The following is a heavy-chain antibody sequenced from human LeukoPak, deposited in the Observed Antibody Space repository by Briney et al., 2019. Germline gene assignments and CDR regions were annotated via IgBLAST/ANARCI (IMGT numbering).Heavy chain of an antibody. V-gene: IGHV4-34*01. Sequence: PSETLSLTCAVFGGSFSGHYWTWIRQPPGKGLEWIGEINRSGGTNYNPSLKSRVTISVDTSKNQFSLKLSSLTAADTAVYYCARPTSWVNYFDPWGQGTLVTVSS. CDR2: INRSGGT. CDR3: ARPTSWVNYFDP. J-gene: IGHJ5*02. D-gene: IGHD1-7*01. CDR1: GGSFSGHY.